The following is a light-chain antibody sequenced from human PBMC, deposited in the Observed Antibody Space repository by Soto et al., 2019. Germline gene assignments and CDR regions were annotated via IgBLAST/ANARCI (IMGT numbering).Light chain of an antibody. CDR2: ATS. CDR1: QSISWY. Sequence: DIQMTQSPSSLSASVGDRVTITCRASQSISWYLNWYQQKPGKVPKLLIYATSILQSGVPPRFSGNGSGADFTLTIGGLEPEDFATYYCQQIYSTLWTCGQGTKVEIK. J-gene: IGKJ1*01. V-gene: IGKV1-39*01. CDR3: QQIYSTLWT.